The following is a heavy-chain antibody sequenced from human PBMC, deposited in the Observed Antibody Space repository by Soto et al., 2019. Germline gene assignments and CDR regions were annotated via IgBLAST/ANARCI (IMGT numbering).Heavy chain of an antibody. V-gene: IGHV2-70*01. D-gene: IGHD2-21*01. CDR2: FYLDDDK. CDR3: ARFYWGRDGYNRHYYYYGMDV. CDR1: GFSLSTSGMC. J-gene: IGHJ6*02. Sequence: SGPTLVNPTQTLTLTCTFSGFSLSTSGMCVSWNRQPPRKALEWLALFYLDDDKYYSTSLKTRLTISKDTSKNQVVLTMTNMDPVDTATYYFARFYWGRDGYNRHYYYYGMDVWGQGTTVTVSS.